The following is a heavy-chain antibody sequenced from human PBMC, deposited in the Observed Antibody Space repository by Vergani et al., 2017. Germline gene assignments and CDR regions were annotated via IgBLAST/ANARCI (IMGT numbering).Heavy chain of an antibody. Sequence: EVQLVESGGGLVQPGGSLRLSCAASGFTFRSYWMHWVRQAPGKGLVWVSRMNSDGSNTNYADSVEGRFTISRDNAKNTLYLQMNSLRAEDTAVYYCHYDSSGYDNAFNIWGQGTMVTVSS. D-gene: IGHD3-22*01. J-gene: IGHJ3*02. CDR1: GFTFRSYW. CDR3: HYDSSGYDNAFNI. V-gene: IGHV3-74*01. CDR2: MNSDGSNT.